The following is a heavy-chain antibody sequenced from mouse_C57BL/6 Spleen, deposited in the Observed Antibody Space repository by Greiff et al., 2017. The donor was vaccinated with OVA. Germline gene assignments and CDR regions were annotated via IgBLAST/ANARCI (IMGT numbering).Heavy chain of an antibody. CDR2: ISDGGSYT. D-gene: IGHD2-1*01. CDR3: ARGGVRDYFDY. CDR1: GFTFSSYA. Sequence: EVKLVESGGGLVKPGGSLKLSCAASGFTFSSYAMSWVRQTPEKRLEWVATISDGGSYTYYPDNVKGRFTISRDNAKNNLYLQMSHLKSEDTAMYYCARGGVRDYFDYWGQGTTLTVSS. J-gene: IGHJ2*01. V-gene: IGHV5-4*03.